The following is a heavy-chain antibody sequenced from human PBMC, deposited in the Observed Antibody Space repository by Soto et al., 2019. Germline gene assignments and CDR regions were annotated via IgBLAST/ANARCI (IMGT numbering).Heavy chain of an antibody. Sequence: ASVKVSCKAPRYTFTSYGVTRVRQSPGQGLEWMGWISAYNGDTNYAQKLQGTVTMTTDTSTSTAYMELRSLRSDDTAVYYCARGSWLRGDSFDYWGQGTLLTVSS. CDR2: ISAYNGDT. CDR1: RYTFTSYG. V-gene: IGHV1-18*04. D-gene: IGHD5-12*01. CDR3: ARGSWLRGDSFDY. J-gene: IGHJ4*02.